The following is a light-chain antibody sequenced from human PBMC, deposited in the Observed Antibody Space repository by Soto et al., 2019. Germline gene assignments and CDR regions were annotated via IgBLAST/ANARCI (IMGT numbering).Light chain of an antibody. Sequence: DIQMTQSPSSVSASVGDRVTITCRASQSISNYLNWYQQKPGKAPNLLIYAAFSLQSGVPSRFSGSGSETDFTLTISSLRPEDFATYYCQQTYSFPHTFGGGTKVEIK. J-gene: IGKJ4*01. CDR3: QQTYSFPHT. CDR2: AAF. CDR1: QSISNY. V-gene: IGKV1-39*01.